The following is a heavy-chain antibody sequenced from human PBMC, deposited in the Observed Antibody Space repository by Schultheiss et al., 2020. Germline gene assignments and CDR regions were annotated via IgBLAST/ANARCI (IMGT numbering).Heavy chain of an antibody. J-gene: IGHJ4*02. CDR3: SGDYGSGSYRFDY. Sequence: SETLSLTCAVSGASISSGDYSWSWIRQPPGKGLEWIGYIYHSGSTTYNPSLKSRVTISVDRSKNQLSLKLTSVTAADTAVYYCSGDYGSGSYRFDYWGQGTLVTVSS. CDR2: IYHSGST. V-gene: IGHV4-30-2*01. D-gene: IGHD3-10*01. CDR1: GASISSGDYS.